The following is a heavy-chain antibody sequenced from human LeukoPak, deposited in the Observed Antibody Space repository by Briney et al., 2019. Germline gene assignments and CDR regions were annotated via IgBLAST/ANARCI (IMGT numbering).Heavy chain of an antibody. CDR3: ASSAGALIDC. CDR2: IWFDGSNK. J-gene: IGHJ4*02. Sequence: GGSLRLSCAASGFTFSNYDMHWVRQAPGKGLERVAVIWFDGSNKFYADSVQGRFTISRDNSKNTLYLQMNSLRAEDTAVYYCASSAGALIDCWGQGTLVIVSS. CDR1: GFTFSNYD. D-gene: IGHD6-19*01. V-gene: IGHV3-33*01.